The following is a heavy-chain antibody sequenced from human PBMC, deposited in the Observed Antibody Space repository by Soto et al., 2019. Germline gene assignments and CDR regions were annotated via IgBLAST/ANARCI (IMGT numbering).Heavy chain of an antibody. J-gene: IGHJ4*02. Sequence: PGGSLRLSCVASVFSCSTHAMPWVRQAPGKWLEWVSVISAGSGNAYYAESVKGRVTVSRDNSKNTLWLQLDSLRVEATGLYYCASQKLKRSTWDGSLDSWGQGTLVTVSS. CDR3: ASQKLKRSTWDGSLDS. CDR1: VFSCSTHA. CDR2: ISAGSGNA. V-gene: IGHV3-23*01. D-gene: IGHD1-26*01.